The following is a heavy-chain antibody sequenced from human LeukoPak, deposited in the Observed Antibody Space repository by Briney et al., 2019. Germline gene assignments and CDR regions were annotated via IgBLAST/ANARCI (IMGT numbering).Heavy chain of an antibody. D-gene: IGHD3-22*01. CDR1: GFTFSSYA. CDR2: ISGSGGST. Sequence: GGSLRLSCAASGFTFSSYAMSWVRQASGKGLEWVSAISGSGGSTYYADSVKGRFTISRDNSKNTLYLQMNSLRAEDTAVYYCAKASRGYYDSSGYYYGTVDYWGQGTLVTVSS. J-gene: IGHJ4*02. CDR3: AKASRGYYDSSGYYYGTVDY. V-gene: IGHV3-23*01.